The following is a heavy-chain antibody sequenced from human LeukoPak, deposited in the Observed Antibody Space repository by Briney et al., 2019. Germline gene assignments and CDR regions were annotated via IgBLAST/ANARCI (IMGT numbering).Heavy chain of an antibody. CDR1: GGSFSGYY. CDR2: INHSGST. CDR3: ARDYGVA. Sequence: SETLSLTCAVYGGSFSGYYWSWIRQPPGKGLEWIGEINHSGSTNYNSSLKSRVTISVDTSKNQFSLKLSSVTAADTAVYYCARDYGVAWGQGTMVTVSS. D-gene: IGHD3-3*01. V-gene: IGHV4-34*09. J-gene: IGHJ3*01.